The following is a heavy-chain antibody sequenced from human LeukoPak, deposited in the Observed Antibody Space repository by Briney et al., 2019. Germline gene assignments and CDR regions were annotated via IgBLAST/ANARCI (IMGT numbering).Heavy chain of an antibody. V-gene: IGHV3-15*01. Sequence: GGSLRLSCAASGFTFSSAWMSWVRQAPGKGLEWVGRIKSKTDGGTTDYAAPVKGRVTISRDDSKITLSLQMNSLKTEDTAVYYCTTEPSSGYYRGNFDYWGQGTLVTVSS. CDR1: GFTFSSAW. CDR3: TTEPSSGYYRGNFDY. J-gene: IGHJ4*02. CDR2: IKSKTDGGTT. D-gene: IGHD3-22*01.